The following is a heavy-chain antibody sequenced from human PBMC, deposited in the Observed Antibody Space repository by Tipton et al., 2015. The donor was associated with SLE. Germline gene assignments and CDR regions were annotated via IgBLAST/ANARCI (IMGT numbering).Heavy chain of an antibody. CDR1: GLTFTNYY. J-gene: IGHJ4*02. CDR3: AVDRLVGAAMIY. V-gene: IGHV3-30*02. Sequence: GSLRLSCAASGLTFTNYYMHWVRQAPGKGLEWVACMRYDGSNKYGDSVKGRFTISRDSSKNIVYLQINSLRGDDTAVYYCAVDRLVGAAMIYWGQGTLVTVSP. CDR2: MRYDGSNK. D-gene: IGHD1-26*01.